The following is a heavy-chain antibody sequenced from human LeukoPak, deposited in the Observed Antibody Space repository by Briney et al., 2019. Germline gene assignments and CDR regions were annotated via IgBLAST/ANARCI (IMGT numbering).Heavy chain of an antibody. D-gene: IGHD3-22*01. CDR2: IYHSGST. Sequence: SGTLSLTCAVSGGSISSSNWWSWVRQPPGKGLEWIGEIYHSGSTYYNPSLKSRVTISVDTSKNQFSLKLSSVTAADTAVYYCARLGRGADYYDSSGYYYPPWYFDYWGQGTLVTVSS. V-gene: IGHV4-4*02. J-gene: IGHJ4*02. CDR3: ARLGRGADYYDSSGYYYPPWYFDY. CDR1: GGSISSSNW.